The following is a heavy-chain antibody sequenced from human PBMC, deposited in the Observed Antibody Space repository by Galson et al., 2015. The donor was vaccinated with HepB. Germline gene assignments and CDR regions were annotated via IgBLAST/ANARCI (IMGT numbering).Heavy chain of an antibody. CDR3: ARAGTYDLLTGFLTTSFLEF. D-gene: IGHD3-9*01. CDR1: GDTFKSYG. V-gene: IGHV1-18*01. Sequence: SVQVAGKAAGDTFKSYGISWGRQAPGQGLEGLGRISAYNGDIKNEEKVHGRVTSTTDTVTNTAYRELRGLTSDDTAVYYCARAGTYDLLTGFLTTSFLEFWGQGSLVSVSA. J-gene: IGHJ4*02. CDR2: ISAYNGDI.